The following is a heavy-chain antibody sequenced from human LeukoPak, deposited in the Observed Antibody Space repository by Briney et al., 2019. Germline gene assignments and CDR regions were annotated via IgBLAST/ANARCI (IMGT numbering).Heavy chain of an antibody. D-gene: IGHD6-13*01. Sequence: SETLSLTCAVSGGSISSSNWWSWVRQPPGKGLEWIGEIYHSGSTNYNPSLKSRVTISVDKSKNQFSLKLSSVTAADTAVYYCARVLAAAGNNWFDPWGQGTLVTVSS. CDR2: IYHSGST. CDR1: GGSISSSNW. V-gene: IGHV4-4*02. CDR3: ARVLAAAGNNWFDP. J-gene: IGHJ5*02.